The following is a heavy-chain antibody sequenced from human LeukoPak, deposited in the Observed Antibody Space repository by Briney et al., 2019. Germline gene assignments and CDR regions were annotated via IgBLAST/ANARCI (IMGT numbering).Heavy chain of an antibody. J-gene: IGHJ4*02. V-gene: IGHV4-39*01. Sequence: PSETLSLTCTVSGGSISSSSSLYWGWIRQPPGKGLEWIASIYYSGNTYYNPSLKSRVTISVDTSKNQFSLKLSSVTAADTAVYYCVRLILGELSPMDWGQGTLVTVSS. CDR2: IYYSGNT. D-gene: IGHD3-16*02. CDR3: VRLILGELSPMD. CDR1: GGSISSSSSLY.